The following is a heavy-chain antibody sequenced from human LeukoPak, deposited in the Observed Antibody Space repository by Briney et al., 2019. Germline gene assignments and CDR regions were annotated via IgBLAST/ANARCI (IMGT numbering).Heavy chain of an antibody. V-gene: IGHV4-34*01. CDR3: AREGDGYSNYFDY. CDR1: GGSFSGYY. CDR2: INHSGST. D-gene: IGHD5-24*01. J-gene: IGHJ4*02. Sequence: PSETLSLTCAVYGGSFSGYYWSWIRQPPGKGLEWIGEINHSGSTNYNPSLKSRVTISVDTSKNQFSLKLSSVTAADTAVYYCAREGDGYSNYFDYWGQGTLVPVSS.